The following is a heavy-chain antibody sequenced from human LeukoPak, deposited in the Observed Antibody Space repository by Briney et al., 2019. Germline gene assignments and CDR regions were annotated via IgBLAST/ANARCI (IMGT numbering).Heavy chain of an antibody. V-gene: IGHV1-46*01. J-gene: IGHJ2*01. CDR2: TNPSGGST. D-gene: IGHD5-18*01. CDR3: ARDPGREYDVDTAMGSPPDWYFDL. CDR1: GYTFTSYY. Sequence: ASVKVSFKASGYTFTSYYMHWVRQAPGQGLEWMGITNPSGGSTSYAQKFQGRVTMTRDTSTSTVYMALSSLRSEDTAVYYCARDPGREYDVDTAMGSPPDWYFDLWGRGTLVTVSS.